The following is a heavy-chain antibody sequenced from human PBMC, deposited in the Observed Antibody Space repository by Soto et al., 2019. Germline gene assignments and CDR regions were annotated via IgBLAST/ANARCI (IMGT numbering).Heavy chain of an antibody. CDR1: GFTFSSYA. D-gene: IGHD6-13*01. V-gene: IGHV3-23*01. J-gene: IGHJ4*02. CDR3: AKDFDYSSSFSDY. CDR2: ISASGTST. Sequence: EVQLLESGGGLVQPGGSLRLSCAVSGFTFSSYAMSWVRQAPGKGLEWVSAISASGTSTYYADSVKGRYTISRDNSRSTLYLQMNSLRAEDTAVYYCAKDFDYSSSFSDYLGQGTLVTVSS.